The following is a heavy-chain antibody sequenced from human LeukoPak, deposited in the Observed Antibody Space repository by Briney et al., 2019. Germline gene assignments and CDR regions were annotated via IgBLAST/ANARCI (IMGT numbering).Heavy chain of an antibody. CDR1: GGSISSGSYY. J-gene: IGHJ6*03. CDR3: ARVCRSVVVVTAIPYYYYYYYMDV. D-gene: IGHD2-21*02. CDR2: IYTSGST. Sequence: TSETLSLTCTVSGGSISSGSYYWSWIRQPAGKGLEWIGRIYTSGSTNYNPSLKSRVTISVDTSKNQFSLKLSSVTAADTAVYYCARVCRSVVVVTAIPYYYYYYYMDVWGKGTTVTISS. V-gene: IGHV4-61*02.